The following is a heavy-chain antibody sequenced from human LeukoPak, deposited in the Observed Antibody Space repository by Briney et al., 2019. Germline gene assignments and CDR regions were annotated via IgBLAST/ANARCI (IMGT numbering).Heavy chain of an antibody. V-gene: IGHV1-2*02. CDR3: AREDSSGYYAAFDY. J-gene: IGHJ4*02. D-gene: IGHD3-22*01. CDR1: GYTFTGYY. Sequence: APVKVSCKASGYTFTGYYMHWVRQAPGQGLEWMGWINPNSGGTNYAQKFQGRVTMTRDTSISTAYMELSRLRSDDTAVYYCAREDSSGYYAAFDYWGQGTLVTVSS. CDR2: INPNSGGT.